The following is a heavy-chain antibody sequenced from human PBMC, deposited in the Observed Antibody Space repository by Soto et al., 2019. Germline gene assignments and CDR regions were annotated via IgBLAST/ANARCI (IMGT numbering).Heavy chain of an antibody. V-gene: IGHV1-46*01. CDR1: GYTFTYYF. J-gene: IGHJ4*02. Sequence: QVQLVQSGAEVKKPGASVKVSCKASGYTFTYYFIHWVRQAPGQGLEWMGIINPSAGSTSYAQKFQGRLTMTRDTSTSTVYMELSSLRSEDTAVYYCARSPYSSGSYYPIDYWGQGTLVTVSS. D-gene: IGHD3-22*01. CDR3: ARSPYSSGSYYPIDY. CDR2: INPSAGST.